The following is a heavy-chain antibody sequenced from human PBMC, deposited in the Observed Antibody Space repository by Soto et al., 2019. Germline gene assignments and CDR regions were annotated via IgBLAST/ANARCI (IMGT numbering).Heavy chain of an antibody. CDR2: IYYSGST. D-gene: IGHD4-17*01. J-gene: IGHJ5*02. V-gene: IGHV4-39*01. Sequence: QLQLQESGPGLVKPSETLSLTCTVSGDSISSSGYYWGWIRQPPGKGLEWIGSIYYSGSTYYNPSLKSRVTIAVDTSKNQFSLKLSFVTAADTAVYYCARKVTTRRNWFDPWGQGTLVTVSS. CDR3: ARKVTTRRNWFDP. CDR1: GDSISSSGYY.